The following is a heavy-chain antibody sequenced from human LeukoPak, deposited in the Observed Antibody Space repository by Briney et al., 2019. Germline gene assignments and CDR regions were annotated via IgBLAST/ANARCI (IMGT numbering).Heavy chain of an antibody. CDR2: ISYSGST. D-gene: IGHD4-23*01. J-gene: IGHJ4*02. CDR1: GGSLSDYY. CDR3: ARGGKATVVTM. Sequence: SETLSLTCTVSGGSLSDYYWSWIRQPPGKGLEWIAYISYSGSTNYNPSLKSRVSMSVDTSKNQFSLKLTSVTAADTALYYCARGGKATVVTMWGQGILVTVSS. V-gene: IGHV4-59*12.